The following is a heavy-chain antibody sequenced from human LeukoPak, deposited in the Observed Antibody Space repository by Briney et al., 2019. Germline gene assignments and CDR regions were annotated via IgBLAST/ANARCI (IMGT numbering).Heavy chain of an antibody. Sequence: ASVKISCKASGYSFTAYWISWVRQMPGKGLEWMGNIDPTDSYTNYSPSFQGHVTISVDKSISTAYLQWYSLKASDTAMYYCARHDYWGQGTLVTVSS. CDR1: GYSFTAYW. CDR3: ARHDY. J-gene: IGHJ4*02. V-gene: IGHV5-10-1*01. CDR2: IDPTDSYT.